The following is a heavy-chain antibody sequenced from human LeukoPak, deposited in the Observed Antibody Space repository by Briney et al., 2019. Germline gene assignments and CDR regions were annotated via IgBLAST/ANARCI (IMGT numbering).Heavy chain of an antibody. V-gene: IGHV3-33*06. Sequence: GGSLRLSCAASGLTFSTCGVHWVRQAPGKGLEWVAVIWHDGSSEFYADSVKGRFSISRDDSKNTVSLQMNSLRAEDTALYYCAKDTTGGWSGYFDSWGQGILVTVSS. CDR3: AKDTTGGWSGYFDS. J-gene: IGHJ4*02. D-gene: IGHD6-19*01. CDR1: GLTFSTCG. CDR2: IWHDGSSE.